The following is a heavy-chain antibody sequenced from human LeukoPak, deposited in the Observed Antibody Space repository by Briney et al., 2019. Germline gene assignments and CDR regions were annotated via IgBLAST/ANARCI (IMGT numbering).Heavy chain of an antibody. V-gene: IGHV3-64D*09. CDR3: VKDVGGSYAFDY. Sequence: GGSLRLSCSASGFTFSRYAMHWVRQAPGKGLEYVSGINDNGGRTHYGDSVKGRFSISRDNSKNTLHLQMSTLRAEDTALYYCVKDVGGSYAFDYWGQGILVAVAS. CDR2: INDNGGRT. CDR1: GFTFSRYA. D-gene: IGHD1-26*01. J-gene: IGHJ4*02.